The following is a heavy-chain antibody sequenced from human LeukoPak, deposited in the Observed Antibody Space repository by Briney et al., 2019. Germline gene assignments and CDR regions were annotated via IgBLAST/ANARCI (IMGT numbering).Heavy chain of an antibody. D-gene: IGHD1-14*01. CDR3: ARSPTIDYYYGMDV. Sequence: SVKVSCKASGYTFTSYYMHWVRQAPGQGLEWMGGIIPIFGTANYAQKFQGRVTITADKSTSTAYMELSSLRSEDTAVYYCARSPTIDYYYGMDVWGQGTTVTVSS. V-gene: IGHV1-69*06. CDR1: GYTFTSYY. J-gene: IGHJ6*02. CDR2: IIPIFGTA.